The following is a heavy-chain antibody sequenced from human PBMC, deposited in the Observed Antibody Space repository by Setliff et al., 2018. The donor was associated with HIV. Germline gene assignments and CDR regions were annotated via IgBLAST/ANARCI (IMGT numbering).Heavy chain of an antibody. CDR3: ARLSGDYYYFDY. CDR1: GGSISRGSYS. J-gene: IGHJ4*02. V-gene: IGHV4-61*02. CDR2: IYTSGST. D-gene: IGHD2-21*02. Sequence: SETLSLTCTVSGGSISRGSYSWGWIRQPPGKGLEWIGRIYTSGSTNYNPSLKSRVTISLDTSKNQFSLKLTSVTAADTAVYYCARLSGDYYYFDYWGQGTLVTVSS.